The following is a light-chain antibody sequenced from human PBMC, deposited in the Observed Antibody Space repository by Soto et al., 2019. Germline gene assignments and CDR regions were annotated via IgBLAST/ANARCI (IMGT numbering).Light chain of an antibody. Sequence: QSVLTQPASVSGSPGQSITISCTGTTSDVGTYKFVSWYQQHPGIAPKLMIYEVSERPSGVSNRFSGSKSGNTACLTISGLEAEDEADYYCCSHAGSHVIFGGGTKLTVL. CDR3: CSHAGSHVI. J-gene: IGLJ2*01. CDR1: TSDVGTYKF. V-gene: IGLV2-23*02. CDR2: EVS.